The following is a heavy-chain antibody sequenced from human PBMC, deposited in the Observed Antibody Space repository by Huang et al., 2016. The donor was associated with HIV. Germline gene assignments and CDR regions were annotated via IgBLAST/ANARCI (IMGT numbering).Heavy chain of an antibody. V-gene: IGHV4-39*01. CDR2: IYWRGMT. D-gene: IGHD3-10*01. CDR1: GGSIRSSDYH. Sequence: QLLLQESGPGLVKPSEALALTCAVSGGSIRSSDYHWGWIRQPPGKGLEWIGRIYWRGMTHYSPSLKSLVTVAVDTSKSLVFLNLTSMTAADTAVYYCARHREGPVAYYSGWGSHLNYMDVWGRGRTVGVSS. CDR3: ARHREGPVAYYSGWGSHLNYMDV. J-gene: IGHJ6*03.